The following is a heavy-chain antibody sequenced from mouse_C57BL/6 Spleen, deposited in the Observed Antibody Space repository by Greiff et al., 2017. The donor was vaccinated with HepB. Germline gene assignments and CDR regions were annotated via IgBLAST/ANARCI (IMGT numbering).Heavy chain of an antibody. CDR2: ISYDGSN. V-gene: IGHV3-6*01. Sequence: EVKLLESGPGLVKPSQSLSLTCSVTGYSITSGYYWNWIRQFPGNKLEWMGYISYDGSNNYNPSLKNRISITRDTSKNQFFLKLNSVTTEDTATYYCARDTRVYGNYVGFDYWGQGTTLTVSS. CDR1: GYSITSGYY. D-gene: IGHD2-1*01. CDR3: ARDTRVYGNYVGFDY. J-gene: IGHJ2*01.